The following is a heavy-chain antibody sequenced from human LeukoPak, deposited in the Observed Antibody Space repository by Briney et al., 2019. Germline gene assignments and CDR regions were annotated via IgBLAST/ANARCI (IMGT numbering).Heavy chain of an antibody. CDR1: GFTFSSHW. J-gene: IGHJ4*02. V-gene: IGHV3-23*01. Sequence: GGSLRLSCAASGFTFSSHWMSWVRQAPGKGLEWVSAISGSGGSTYYADSVKGRFTISRDNSKNTLYLQMNSLRAEDTAVYYCACTMVRGALDYWGQGTLVTVSS. D-gene: IGHD3-10*01. CDR2: ISGSGGST. CDR3: ACTMVRGALDY.